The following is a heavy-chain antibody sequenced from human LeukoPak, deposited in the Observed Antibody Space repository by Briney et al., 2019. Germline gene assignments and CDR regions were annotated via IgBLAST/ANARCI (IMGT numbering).Heavy chain of an antibody. CDR2: INSDGTKT. CDR3: ASLDPFDY. Sequence: GGSLRLSCAASGFTFRSYEMHWVRLAPGKGLTWVSRINSDGTKTDYADSVKGRFTISRDNSKNTLYLQMNSLRAEDTAIYYCASLDPFDYWGQGTLVTVSS. CDR1: GFTFRSYE. V-gene: IGHV3-74*01. J-gene: IGHJ4*02.